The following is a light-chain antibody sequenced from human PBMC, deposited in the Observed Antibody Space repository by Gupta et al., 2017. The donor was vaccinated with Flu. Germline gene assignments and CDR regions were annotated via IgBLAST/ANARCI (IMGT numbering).Light chain of an antibody. Sequence: PSTLSANVGGRVTITCRASQSISSWLTWYQQKPGKAPNLLIYVASSLQSGVPSRFSGSGSGREFTLTINSLQPDDFATYYCQQYSSDPRTFGQGTRLE. CDR1: QSISSW. CDR2: VAS. V-gene: IGKV1-5*03. CDR3: QQYSSDPRT. J-gene: IGKJ5*01.